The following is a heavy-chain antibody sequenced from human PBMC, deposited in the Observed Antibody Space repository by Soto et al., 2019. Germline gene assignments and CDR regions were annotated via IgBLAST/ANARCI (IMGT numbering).Heavy chain of an antibody. J-gene: IGHJ4*02. D-gene: IGHD2-21*01. CDR3: ARHPRTSGGERTFDY. CDR1: GDSVSNYF. CDR2: IHYSGTT. Sequence: PSETLSLTCTVSGDSVSNYFSSCIRQPPGKGPEWIGFIHYSGTTNYNPSLKSRVAISVDTPKNQFSLKLTSVTAADTAVYYCARHPRTSGGERTFDYWGQGTMVTVS. V-gene: IGHV4-59*08.